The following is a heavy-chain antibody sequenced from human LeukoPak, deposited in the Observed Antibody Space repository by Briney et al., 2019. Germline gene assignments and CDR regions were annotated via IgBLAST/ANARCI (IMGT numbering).Heavy chain of an antibody. V-gene: IGHV3-15*01. CDR2: IKSKTDGGTT. CDR1: GFTFSNAW. J-gene: IGHJ4*02. Sequence: GGSRRLSCAASGFTFSNAWMSWVRQAPGKGLEWVGRIKSKTDGGTTDYAAPVKGRFTISRDDSKNTLYLQMNSLKTEDTAVYYCTTEIDDYYDSSPNSVIDYWGQGTLVTVSS. D-gene: IGHD3-22*01. CDR3: TTEIDDYYDSSPNSVIDY.